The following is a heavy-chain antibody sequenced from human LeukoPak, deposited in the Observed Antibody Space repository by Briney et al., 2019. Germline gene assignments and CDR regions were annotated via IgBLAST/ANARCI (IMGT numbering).Heavy chain of an antibody. CDR2: IRYDGNNK. CDR3: TKTLRDSSGYYAAGD. CDR1: GFPFSTYG. J-gene: IGHJ4*02. V-gene: IGHV3-30*02. D-gene: IGHD3-22*01. Sequence: GGSLRLSCAASGFPFSTYGMHWVRQAPGKGLEWVSFIRYDGNNKQYGDSVKGRFTISRDDSKNTLYLQMSSLRAEDTAVYYCTKTLRDSSGYYAAGDWGQGTLVTVSS.